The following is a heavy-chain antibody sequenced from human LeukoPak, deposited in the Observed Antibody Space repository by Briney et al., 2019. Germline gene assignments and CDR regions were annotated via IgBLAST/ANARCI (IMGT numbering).Heavy chain of an antibody. CDR2: IIPIFGTA. V-gene: IGHV1-69*05. D-gene: IGHD2-2*02. CDR1: GGTFSSYA. CDR3: ARDHCSSTSCYTDGWFDP. Sequence: SVKVSCKASGGTFSSYAISWVRQAPGRGLEWMGGIIPIFGTANYAQKFQGRVTITTDESTSTAYMELSSLRSEDTAVYYCARDHCSSTSCYTDGWFDPWGQGTLVTVSS. J-gene: IGHJ5*02.